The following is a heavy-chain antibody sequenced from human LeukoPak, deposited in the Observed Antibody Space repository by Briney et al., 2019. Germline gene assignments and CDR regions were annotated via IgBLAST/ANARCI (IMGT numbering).Heavy chain of an antibody. V-gene: IGHV1-18*01. CDR1: GYAFTSYG. J-gene: IGHJ5*02. Sequence: ASVKVSCKASGYAFTSYGISWVRQAPGQGLEWMGWISAYNGNTNYAQKLQGRVTMTTDTSTSTAYMELRSLRSDDTAVYYCAREYSSSGGDWFDPWGQGTLVTVSS. D-gene: IGHD6-13*01. CDR3: AREYSSSGGDWFDP. CDR2: ISAYNGNT.